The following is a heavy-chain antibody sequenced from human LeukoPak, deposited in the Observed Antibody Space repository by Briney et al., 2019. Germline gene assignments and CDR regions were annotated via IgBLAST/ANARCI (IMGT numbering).Heavy chain of an antibody. CDR2: IYYSGTT. J-gene: IGHJ4*02. V-gene: IGHV4-59*01. CDR1: GGSISSYY. CDR3: ARYFSGRTLDY. Sequence: PSETLSLTCTVSGGSISSYYWSCIRQPPGKGLEWIGYIYYSGTTNYNPSLKSRVTISVDTSKNQFSLKLSSVTAADTAVYYCARYFSGRTLDYWGQGTLVTASS. D-gene: IGHD1-1*01.